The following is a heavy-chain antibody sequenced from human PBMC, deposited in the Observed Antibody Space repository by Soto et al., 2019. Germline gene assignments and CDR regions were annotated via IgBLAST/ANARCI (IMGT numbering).Heavy chain of an antibody. CDR2: IRNKSKGETT. V-gene: IGHV3-72*01. Sequence: HPGGSLRLSCVASGFSLSDHYMDWFRQAPGKGLEWVGRIRNKSKGETTDYAASVKGRFTISRDDSKNSLYLQMDSLTTEDAAVYYCGDVKWSRNYLPWGQGTLVTVSS. CDR1: GFSLSDHY. CDR3: GDVKWSRNYLP. D-gene: IGHD4-4*01. J-gene: IGHJ4*02.